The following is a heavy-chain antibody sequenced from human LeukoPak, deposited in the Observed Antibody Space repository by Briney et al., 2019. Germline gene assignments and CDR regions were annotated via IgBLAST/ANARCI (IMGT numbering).Heavy chain of an antibody. CDR1: GFTFSNYA. CDR2: ISHSGGST. J-gene: IGHJ4*02. Sequence: PGGSLRLSCTASGFTFSNYAMNWGRQASGKGLEWVSDISHSGGSTYYADSVKGRFTISRDNSKNTVYLDMDSLRAEDTAVYYCARRYSSIWYNWEMWGQGTLVTVSS. CDR3: ARRYSSIWYNWEM. D-gene: IGHD6-13*01. V-gene: IGHV3-23*01.